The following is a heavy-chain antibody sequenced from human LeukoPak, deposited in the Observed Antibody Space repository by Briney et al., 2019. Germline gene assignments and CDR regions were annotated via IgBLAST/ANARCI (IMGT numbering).Heavy chain of an antibody. CDR1: GYTFTGYY. J-gene: IGHJ6*02. CDR3: ARDAVAGTLYYYYYYGMDV. CDR2: INPNSGGK. V-gene: IGHV1-2*02. Sequence: GASVKVSCKASGYTFTGYYMHWVREAPGQGREWMGWINPNSGGKNYAQEFQGRVTMTRDTSISTAYMELSRLRSDDTAVYYCARDAVAGTLYYYYYYGMDVWGQGTTVTVS. D-gene: IGHD6-19*01.